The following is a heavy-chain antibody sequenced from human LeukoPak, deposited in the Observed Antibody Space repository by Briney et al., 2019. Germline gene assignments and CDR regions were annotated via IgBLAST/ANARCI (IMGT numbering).Heavy chain of an antibody. CDR3: ARYSSGFLDS. J-gene: IGHJ4*02. V-gene: IGHV3-33*01. CDR1: GSTFRSFG. CDR2: IWSDGSNK. D-gene: IGHD6-19*01. Sequence: QPGRSLRLSCAASGSTFRSFGMHWVRQAPGKGLEWVAVIWSDGSNKYYADSVKGRFTISRDNSKNTLYLQMNSLRAEDTAVYYCARYSSGFLDSWGQGTLVTVSS.